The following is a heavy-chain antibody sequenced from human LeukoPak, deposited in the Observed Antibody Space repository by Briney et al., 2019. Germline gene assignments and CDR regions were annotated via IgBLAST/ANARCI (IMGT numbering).Heavy chain of an antibody. J-gene: IGHJ4*02. CDR1: GYSFTSYW. D-gene: IGHD4-17*01. V-gene: IGHV5-51*01. Sequence: RESLKISCKGSGYSFTSYWIGWVRQMPGKGLEWMGIIYPGDSDTRYSPSFQGQVTISADKSISTAYLQWSSLKASDTAMYYCARRGAVTTGGYYFDYWGQGTLVTVSS. CDR3: ARRGAVTTGGYYFDY. CDR2: IYPGDSDT.